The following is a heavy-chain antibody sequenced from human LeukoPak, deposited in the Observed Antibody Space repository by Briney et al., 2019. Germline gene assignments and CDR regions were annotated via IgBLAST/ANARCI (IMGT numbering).Heavy chain of an antibody. CDR3: AREYVGAPLLFDY. Sequence: GASVKVSCKASGGTFSSYAISWVRQAPGQGLEWMGRIIPILGIANYAQKFQGRVTITADKSTSTAYMELSSLRSEDTAVYYCAREYVGAPLLFDYWGQGTLVTVSS. J-gene: IGHJ4*02. D-gene: IGHD1-26*01. V-gene: IGHV1-69*04. CDR2: IIPILGIA. CDR1: GGTFSSYA.